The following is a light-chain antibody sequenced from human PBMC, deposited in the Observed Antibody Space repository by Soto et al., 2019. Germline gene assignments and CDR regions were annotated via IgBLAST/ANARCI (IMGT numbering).Light chain of an antibody. CDR2: WAS. J-gene: IGKJ2*01. CDR3: QQYYSTRMYT. V-gene: IGKV4-1*01. CDR1: QSVLYSSDNKNY. Sequence: DIVMTQSPDSLAVSLGERATINCKSSQSVLYSSDNKNYLAWYQQKPGQPPKLLIYWASTRESGVPDRFSGGGSGTDFTLTISSLQAEDVAVYYCQQYYSTRMYTFGQGTKLEI.